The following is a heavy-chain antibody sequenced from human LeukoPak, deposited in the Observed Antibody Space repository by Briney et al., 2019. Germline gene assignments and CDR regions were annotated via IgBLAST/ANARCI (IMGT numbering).Heavy chain of an antibody. Sequence: GGSLRLSCAASGFTFDDYAMHWVRQAPGKGLEWVSGISWNSGSIGYADSVKGRFTISRDNAKNSLYLQMNSLRAEDMALYYCAKAAKQKLYYYDSSGYPAAFDIWGQGTMVTVSS. CDR2: ISWNSGSI. J-gene: IGHJ3*02. V-gene: IGHV3-9*03. CDR3: AKAAKQKLYYYDSSGYPAAFDI. D-gene: IGHD3-22*01. CDR1: GFTFDDYA.